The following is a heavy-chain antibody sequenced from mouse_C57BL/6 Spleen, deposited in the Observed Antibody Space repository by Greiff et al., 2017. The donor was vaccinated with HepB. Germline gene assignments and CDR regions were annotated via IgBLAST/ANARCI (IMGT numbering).Heavy chain of an antibody. Sequence: VQLQQSGPELVKPGASVKISCKASGYTFTDYYMNWVKQSHGKSLEWIGDINPNNGGTSYNQKFKGKATLTVDKSSSTAYIELRSLTSEDSAVYYCALYGNYYFYYAMDYWGQGTSVTVSS. D-gene: IGHD2-1*01. CDR1: GYTFTDYY. V-gene: IGHV1-26*01. CDR3: ALYGNYYFYYAMDY. CDR2: INPNNGGT. J-gene: IGHJ4*01.